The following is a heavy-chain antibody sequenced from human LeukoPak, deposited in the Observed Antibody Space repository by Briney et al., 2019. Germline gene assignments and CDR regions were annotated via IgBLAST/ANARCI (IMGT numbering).Heavy chain of an antibody. V-gene: IGHV4-30-2*05. CDR1: GGSISSGGHS. J-gene: IGHJ3*02. D-gene: IGHD2-15*01. CDR2: IYDSGST. Sequence: NTSETLSLTCAVSGGSISSGGHSWSWIRQPPGKGLEWIGYIYDSGSTYYNPSLKSRITISVDTSENRFSLKLSSVTATDTAVYYCARDCSGGSCYGAFDIWGQGTMVTVSS. CDR3: ARDCSGGSCYGAFDI.